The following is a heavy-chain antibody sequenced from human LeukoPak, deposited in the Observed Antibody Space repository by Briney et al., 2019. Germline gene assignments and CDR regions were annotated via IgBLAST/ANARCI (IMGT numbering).Heavy chain of an antibody. CDR1: GFTFTDYA. D-gene: IGHD6-6*01. CDR2: VSGSGQST. J-gene: IGHJ4*02. Sequence: GGSLRLSCAASGFTFTDYAMTWVRQAPGQGLEWVSIVSGSGQSTYYADSVKGRFTISRDNSKNTLYLQMNSLRAEDTAVYYCAGRGGIAARRVDYWGQGTLVTVSS. CDR3: AGRGGIAARRVDY. V-gene: IGHV3-23*01.